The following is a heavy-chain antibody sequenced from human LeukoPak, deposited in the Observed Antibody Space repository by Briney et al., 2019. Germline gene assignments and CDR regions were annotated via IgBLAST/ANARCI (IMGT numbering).Heavy chain of an antibody. CDR2: IYSGGST. CDR1: GFTVNSNY. CDR3: AGDGAAAHGTPYYFDY. D-gene: IGHD6-13*01. J-gene: IGHJ4*02. Sequence: GGSLRLSCAASGFTVNSNYMNWVRQAPGKGLEWVSVIYSGGSTYYADSVKGRFTISRDNSKNTLYLQMNSLRAEDTAVYYCAGDGAAAHGTPYYFDYWGQGTLVTVSS. V-gene: IGHV3-66*01.